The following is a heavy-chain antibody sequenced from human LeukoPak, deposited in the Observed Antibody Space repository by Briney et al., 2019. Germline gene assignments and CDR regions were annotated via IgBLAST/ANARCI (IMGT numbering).Heavy chain of an antibody. Sequence: KPGGSLRLSCVASGFTLSSYNMKWVRQAPGKRLEWVSSISWRSSDIEYADSVKGRFTISRDIDKKSLYLRMNSLRVEDTAVYYCARVYTSTWHLGYLHMDVWGKGTTVTVSS. CDR2: ISWRSSDI. D-gene: IGHD6-13*01. V-gene: IGHV3-21*01. CDR1: GFTLSSYN. CDR3: ARVYTSTWHLGYLHMDV. J-gene: IGHJ6*03.